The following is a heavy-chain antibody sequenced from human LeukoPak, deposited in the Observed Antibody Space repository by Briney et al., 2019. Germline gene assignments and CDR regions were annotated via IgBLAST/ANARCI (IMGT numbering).Heavy chain of an antibody. CDR2: VNPNSGNT. V-gene: IGHV1-8*01. Sequence: GASVKVSCKASGYTFTSYDINWVRQATGRGLEWMGWVNPNSGNTGYAQKFQGRVTMTRNTSISTAYMELSSLRSEDTAVYYCARGLIAQNEGGGYWGQGTLVTVSS. CDR1: GYTFTSYD. CDR3: ARGLIAQNEGGGY. D-gene: IGHD1-1*01. J-gene: IGHJ4*02.